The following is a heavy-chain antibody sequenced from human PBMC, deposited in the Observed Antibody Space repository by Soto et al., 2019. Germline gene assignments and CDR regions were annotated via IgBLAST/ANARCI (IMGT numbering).Heavy chain of an antibody. CDR1: GYSFTTYW. D-gene: IGHD6-13*01. V-gene: IGHV5-51*01. J-gene: IGHJ4*02. CDR3: ARAPWSPNSSSWYLVY. Sequence: EVQLVQSGAEVKKAGESLPISCRASGYSFTTYWIGWVRQMPGKGLEWLGIIHPDDSGTRYNPSFQGQVTISADKSISTAFLQWSSLKASDTAMYYCARAPWSPNSSSWYLVYWGQGTLVTVSS. CDR2: IHPDDSGT.